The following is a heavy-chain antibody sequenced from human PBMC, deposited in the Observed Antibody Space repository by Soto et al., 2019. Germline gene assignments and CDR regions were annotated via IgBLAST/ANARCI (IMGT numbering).Heavy chain of an antibody. J-gene: IGHJ4*02. Sequence: GGSLRLSCAASGFTFSSYAMSWVRQAPGKGLEWVSTIIGSGGSTYYADSVKGRFTISRDNSKNTLYLQMNSLRAEDTAVYYCAKSSNHLGELSLPLDYWGQGTLVTVSS. CDR1: GFTFSSYA. D-gene: IGHD3-16*02. V-gene: IGHV3-23*01. CDR3: AKSSNHLGELSLPLDY. CDR2: IIGSGGST.